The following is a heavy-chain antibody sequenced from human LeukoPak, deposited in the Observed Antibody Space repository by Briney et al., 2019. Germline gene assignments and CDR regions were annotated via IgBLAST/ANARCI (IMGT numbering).Heavy chain of an antibody. CDR2: IYYSGST. CDR3: ARARYYYDSSGYGFDY. V-gene: IGHV4-39*01. CDR1: GGSISSSSYY. Sequence: SETLSLTSTVSGGSISSSSYYWGWIRQPPGKGLEWIGSIYYSGSTYYNPSLKSRVTISVDTSKNQFSLKLSSVTAADTAVYYCARARYYYDSSGYGFDYWGQGTLVTVSS. J-gene: IGHJ4*02. D-gene: IGHD3-22*01.